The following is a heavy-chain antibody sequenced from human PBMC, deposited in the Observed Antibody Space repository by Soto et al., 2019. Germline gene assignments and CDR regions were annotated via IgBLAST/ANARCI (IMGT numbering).Heavy chain of an antibody. CDR1: GFTVSSNY. CDR2: IYSDGST. J-gene: IGHJ5*02. V-gene: IGHV3-53*04. D-gene: IGHD6-13*01. Sequence: EVQVVDSGGGLVQPGGSLRLSCAASGFTVSSNYMTWVRQAPGKGLEWVSVIYSDGSTYYADSVKGRFTISRHNSKNTLYLQMNSLRAEDTAVYYCARGGYSGNWPLLFNWFDPWGQGTLVTVSS. CDR3: ARGGYSGNWPLLFNWFDP.